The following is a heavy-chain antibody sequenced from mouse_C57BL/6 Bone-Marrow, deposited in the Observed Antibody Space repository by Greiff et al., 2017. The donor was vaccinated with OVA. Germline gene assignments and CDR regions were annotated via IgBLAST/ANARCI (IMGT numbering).Heavy chain of an antibody. V-gene: IGHV1-72*01. D-gene: IGHD1-1*01. Sequence: QVHVKQPGAELVKPGASVKLSCKASGYTFTSYWMHWVKQRPGRGLEWIGRIDPNSGGTKYNEKFKSKATLTVDKPSSTAYIQLSSLTSEDSAVYYCARGDYYVSSYVGYFDYWGQGTTLTVSS. J-gene: IGHJ2*01. CDR1: GYTFTSYW. CDR2: IDPNSGGT. CDR3: ARGDYYVSSYVGYFDY.